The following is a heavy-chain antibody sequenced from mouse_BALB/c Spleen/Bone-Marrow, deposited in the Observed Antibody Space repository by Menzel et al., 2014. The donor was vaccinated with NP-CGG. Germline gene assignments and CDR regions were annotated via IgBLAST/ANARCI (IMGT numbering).Heavy chain of an antibody. D-gene: IGHD4-1*02. CDR3: TSPQLGRDY. Sequence: QVQLQQPGAELVKPGASVKLSCKASGYTFTSYWMYWVKQRPGQGLEWIGEINPSNGRTDYNEKFKTKATLTVDSSSSAAYMQLSSLTSEDSAVYYCTSPQLGRDYWGQGTPLTVSS. V-gene: IGHV1S81*02. J-gene: IGHJ2*01. CDR2: INPSNGRT. CDR1: GYTFTSYW.